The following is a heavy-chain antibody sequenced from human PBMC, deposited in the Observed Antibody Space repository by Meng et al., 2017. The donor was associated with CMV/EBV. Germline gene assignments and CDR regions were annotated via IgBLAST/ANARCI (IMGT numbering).Heavy chain of an antibody. Sequence: HVQLVESGGGVVQPGRSLRLSCAASGFTFSSYAMHWVRQAPGKGLEWVAVISYDGSNKYYADSVKGRFTISRDNSKNTLYLQMNSLRAEDTAVYYCAGYSEPDYWGQGTLVTVSS. CDR1: GFTFSSYA. CDR3: AGYSEPDY. CDR2: ISYDGSNK. D-gene: IGHD2-15*01. J-gene: IGHJ4*02. V-gene: IGHV3-30-3*01.